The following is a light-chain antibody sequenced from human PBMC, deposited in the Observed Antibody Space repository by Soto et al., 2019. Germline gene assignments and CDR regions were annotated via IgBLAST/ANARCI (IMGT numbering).Light chain of an antibody. CDR1: QDITNY. CDR3: QQYHSYWT. CDR2: DAS. V-gene: IGKV1-33*01. Sequence: DIQMTQSPSSLSASVGDRVTITCQASQDITNYLNWYQQKPGRAPRLLLYDASSLETGVPSRFSGSGSGTDFTLTISSLQTDDFSTYYCQQYHSYWTFGQGTKVDIK. J-gene: IGKJ1*01.